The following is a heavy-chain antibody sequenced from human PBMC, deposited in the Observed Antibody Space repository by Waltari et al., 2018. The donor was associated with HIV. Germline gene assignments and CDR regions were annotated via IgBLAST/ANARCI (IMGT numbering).Heavy chain of an antibody. V-gene: IGHV4-59*11. CDR3: ARAGRNGHKTGWFDP. CDR2: MSYTVKT. J-gene: IGHJ5*02. D-gene: IGHD2-8*01. Sequence: QVQLQESGPGLVNPSETLSLTCTVSGDSLTNHYWIWIRQPPGKGLVWIGYMSYTVKTTSNPSLKSRVTISVDTSKNQVSLKLSPVTATDTAVYFCARAGRNGHKTGWFDPWGQGTLVTVSS. CDR1: GDSLTNHY.